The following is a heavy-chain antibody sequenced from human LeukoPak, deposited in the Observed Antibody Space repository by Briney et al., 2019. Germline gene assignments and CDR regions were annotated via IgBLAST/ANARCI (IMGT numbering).Heavy chain of an antibody. CDR2: INSGGSGR. Sequence: GGSLRLSCAASGFAFSSNWMHWVRQTPGKGLVWVSRINSGGSGRSYAASVEGRFTISRDNVKNTLYLQMDSLRAEDTAVYYCATSLGPLTEYWGQGTLVTVSS. V-gene: IGHV3-74*01. CDR3: ATSLGPLTEY. CDR1: GFAFSSNW. D-gene: IGHD7-27*01. J-gene: IGHJ4*02.